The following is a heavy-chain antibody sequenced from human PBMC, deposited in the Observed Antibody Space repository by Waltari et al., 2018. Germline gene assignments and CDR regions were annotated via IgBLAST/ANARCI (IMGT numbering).Heavy chain of an antibody. CDR2: IYPGDSDT. CDR3: ARQLYSSGWYGYHDAFDI. D-gene: IGHD6-19*01. J-gene: IGHJ3*02. CDR1: GYSFTSYW. V-gene: IGHV5-51*01. Sequence: EVQLVQSGAEVKQPGESLKISCKGSGYSFTSYWIGWVRQMPGKGLEWMGIIYPGDSDTRYSPSFQGQVTISADKSISTAYLQWSSLKASDTAMYYCARQLYSSGWYGYHDAFDIWGQGTMVTVSS.